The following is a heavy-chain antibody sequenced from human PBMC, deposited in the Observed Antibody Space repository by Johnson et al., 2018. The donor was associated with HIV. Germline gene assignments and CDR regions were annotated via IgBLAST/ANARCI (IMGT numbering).Heavy chain of an antibody. CDR1: GFTFSRYG. D-gene: IGHD1-26*01. CDR2: ISYDGSNK. V-gene: IGHV3-33*05. CDR3: ARGREDA. J-gene: IGHJ3*01. Sequence: QVQLVESGGGVVQPGGSLRLSCAASGFTFSRYGIHWVRQAPGKGLEWVAVISYDGSNKYYVDSVRGRFTISRDNGKNSLSLQMNTLRADDTGVYFCARGREDAWGQGTMVTVSS.